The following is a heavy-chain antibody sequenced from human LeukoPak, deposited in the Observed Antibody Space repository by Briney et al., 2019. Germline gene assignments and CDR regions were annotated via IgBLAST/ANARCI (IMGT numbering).Heavy chain of an antibody. Sequence: SETLSLTCTVYGGSFSGYYWSWIRQPPGKGLEWIGEINHSGSTNYNPSLTSRVTISVDTSKNQFSLKLSSVTAADTAVYYCARTRGYSYGYDYWGQGTLVTVSS. D-gene: IGHD5-18*01. V-gene: IGHV4-34*01. CDR3: ARTRGYSYGYDY. CDR1: GGSFSGYY. CDR2: INHSGST. J-gene: IGHJ4*02.